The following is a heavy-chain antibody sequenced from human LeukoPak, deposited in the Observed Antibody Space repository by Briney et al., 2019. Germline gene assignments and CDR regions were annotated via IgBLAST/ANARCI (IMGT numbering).Heavy chain of an antibody. V-gene: IGHV3-48*03. J-gene: IGHJ4*02. CDR1: GFXFRSYE. Sequence: GGSLRLSCAASGFXFRSYEINWVRQAPGKGLEWVSYISSSDSSTHYADSVKGRFTVSRDSAKNSLYLQMNNLRDEDTAIYYCARTTTGDYWGQGTLVTVSS. CDR2: ISSSDSST. D-gene: IGHD1-26*01. CDR3: ARTTTGDY.